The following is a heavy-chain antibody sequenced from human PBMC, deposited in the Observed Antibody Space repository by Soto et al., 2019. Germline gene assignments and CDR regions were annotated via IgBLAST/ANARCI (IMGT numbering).Heavy chain of an antibody. Sequence: PSDTLSLTCAVYGGSFSGYYWSWIRQPPGKGLEWIGEINHSGSTNYNPSLKSRVTISVDTSKNQFSLKLSSVTAADTAVYYCARGSLLTDPFGVGLRGTYYFDYWGQGTLVTVS. CDR2: INHSGST. D-gene: IGHD3-3*01. J-gene: IGHJ4*02. V-gene: IGHV4-34*01. CDR3: ARGSLLTDPFGVGLRGTYYFDY. CDR1: GGSFSGYY.